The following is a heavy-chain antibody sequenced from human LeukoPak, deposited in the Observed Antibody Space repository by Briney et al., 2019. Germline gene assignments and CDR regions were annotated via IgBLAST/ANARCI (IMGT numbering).Heavy chain of an antibody. CDR2: IWYDGSDK. J-gene: IGHJ4*02. V-gene: IGHV3-33*01. Sequence: GGSLRLSCAASGFTFSSSGMHWVRQAPGKGLEWVAVIWYDGSDKYSADSVKGRFTIPRDNSKNTLYLQMNGLRSEDTAVYYCASAPYGSGTFLDYWGQGTLVTVSS. CDR1: GFTFSSSG. CDR3: ASAPYGSGTFLDY. D-gene: IGHD3-10*01.